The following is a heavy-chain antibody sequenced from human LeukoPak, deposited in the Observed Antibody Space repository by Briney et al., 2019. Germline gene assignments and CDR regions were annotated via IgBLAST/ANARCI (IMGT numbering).Heavy chain of an antibody. CDR2: IFPGDSET. J-gene: IGHJ4*02. CDR1: GSNFVDYW. V-gene: IGHV5-51*01. D-gene: IGHD4-11*01. Sequence: ESLKISCKDSGSNFVDYWIGWVRQVPGRGLEWRAVIFPGDSETTYSTSFQGQVSISVDTSTNTAYLEWSSLKASDTAIYYCARQDLGNYGRNYFQSWGQGTLVIVSS. CDR3: ARQDLGNYGRNYFQS.